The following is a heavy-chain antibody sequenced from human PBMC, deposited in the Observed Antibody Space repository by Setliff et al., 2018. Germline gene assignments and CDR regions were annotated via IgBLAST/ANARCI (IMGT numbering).Heavy chain of an antibody. Sequence: SETLSLTCSASGASITSGGFYWTWIRQPAGKGLEWIGHISPSGSTTYNPSVKSRVTISLDTSKNHFSLKLDSVTAADTALYYCARSPSSGAYWNPRPFYSDYWARGTLVTVSS. V-gene: IGHV4-61*09. CDR2: ISPSGST. CDR1: GASITSGGFY. J-gene: IGHJ4*02. CDR3: ARSPSSGAYWNPRPFYSDY. D-gene: IGHD1-26*01.